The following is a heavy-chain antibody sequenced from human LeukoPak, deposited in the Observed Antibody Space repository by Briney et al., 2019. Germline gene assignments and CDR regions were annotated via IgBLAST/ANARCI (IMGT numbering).Heavy chain of an antibody. V-gene: IGHV3-74*01. D-gene: IGHD3-16*01. CDR1: GFTFGSYW. Sequence: GGSLRLSCAIPGFTFGSYWMHWVRQAPGKGLVWVSRISSDGSSTTYADSVKGRFTISRDNAKNMLYLQMDSLRAEDTAVYYCARINVAWGQGTLVTVSS. CDR3: ARINVA. CDR2: ISSDGSST. J-gene: IGHJ5*02.